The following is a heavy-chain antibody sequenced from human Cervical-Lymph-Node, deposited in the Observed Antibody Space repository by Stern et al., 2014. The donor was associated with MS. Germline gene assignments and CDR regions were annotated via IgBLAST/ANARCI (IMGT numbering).Heavy chain of an antibody. V-gene: IGHV3-74*01. Sequence: EVQLVESGGGLVRPGGSLRLSCAASGFPSSSHWMHWVRQVPGQGLVAVSRINSDGSLTDYADAVKGRFTISRDNAKDTLYLQMNNLRVDDTAVYYCVRSRRGDFDSWGQGTLVTVSS. J-gene: IGHJ4*02. CDR3: VRSRRGDFDS. CDR2: INSDGSLT. CDR1: GFPSSSHW.